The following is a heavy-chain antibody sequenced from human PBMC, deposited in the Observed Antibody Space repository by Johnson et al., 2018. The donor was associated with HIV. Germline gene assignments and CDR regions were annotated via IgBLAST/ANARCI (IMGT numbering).Heavy chain of an antibody. V-gene: IGHV3-66*01. CDR1: GFTVSSNY. Sequence: VQLVESGGGLVQPGGSLRLSCAASGFTVSSNYMSWVRQAPGKGLEWVSVIYSGGSTYYADSVTGRFSISRDNSQNTLYLQMYSLRAEDTAVYYCARVAYYERSGYLGVYAFDIWGQGTMVTGSS. CDR3: ARVAYYERSGYLGVYAFDI. CDR2: IYSGGST. D-gene: IGHD3-22*01. J-gene: IGHJ3*02.